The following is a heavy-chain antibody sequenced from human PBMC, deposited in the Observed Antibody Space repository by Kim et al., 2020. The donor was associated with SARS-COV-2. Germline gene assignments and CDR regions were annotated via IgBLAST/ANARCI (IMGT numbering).Heavy chain of an antibody. J-gene: IGHJ4*01. Sequence: GGSLRLSCAASGFTFSSYAMHWVRQAPGKGLEWVAVISYDGSNKYYADSVKGRFTISRDNSKNTLYLQMNSLRAEDTAVYYCARDPFDFWSGYILDYWG. V-gene: IGHV3-30*04. CDR2: ISYDGSNK. D-gene: IGHD3-3*01. CDR3: ARDPFDFWSGYILDY. CDR1: GFTFSSYA.